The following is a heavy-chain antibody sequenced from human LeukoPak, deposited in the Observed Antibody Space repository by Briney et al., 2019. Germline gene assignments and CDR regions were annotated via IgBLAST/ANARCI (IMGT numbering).Heavy chain of an antibody. CDR3: GEDQGLLWFGELFGHFDY. J-gene: IGHJ4*02. D-gene: IGHD3-10*01. CDR1: GFTFSSYG. V-gene: IGHV3-30*18. CDR2: ISYYGSNK. Sequence: PGGPLTLSCAASGFTFSSYGMHGLRQAPGKGLEWWADISYYGSNKYYADPVKGQFTISKDNSKNTLYLQINSLRAEDTVLLCCGEDQGLLWFGELFGHFDYWGKGTLVTVSS.